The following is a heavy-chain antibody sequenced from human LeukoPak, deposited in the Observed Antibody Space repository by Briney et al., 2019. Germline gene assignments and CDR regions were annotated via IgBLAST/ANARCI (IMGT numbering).Heavy chain of an antibody. Sequence: SETLSLTCTVSGGSISSSSYYWGWIRQPPGKGLEWIGSIYYSGSTYYSPSLKSRVTISVDTSKNQFSLKLSSVTAADTAVHYCARLGGITMVRGVIFDYWGQGTLVTVSS. V-gene: IGHV4-39*01. CDR2: IYYSGST. J-gene: IGHJ4*02. CDR1: GGSISSSSYY. CDR3: ARLGGITMVRGVIFDY. D-gene: IGHD3-10*01.